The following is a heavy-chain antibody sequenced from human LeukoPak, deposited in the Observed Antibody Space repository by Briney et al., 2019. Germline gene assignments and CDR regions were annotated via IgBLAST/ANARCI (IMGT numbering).Heavy chain of an antibody. Sequence: PSETLSLTCTVSGGSISSSSYYWGWIRQPPGKGLEWIGSIYYSGSTYYNPSLKSRVTISVDTSKNQFSLKLSSVTAADTAVYYCARRRDIVVVPVDASSPAGSFDPWGQGTLVTVSS. J-gene: IGHJ5*02. D-gene: IGHD2-2*01. CDR3: ARRRDIVVVPVDASSPAGSFDP. CDR2: IYYSGST. CDR1: GGSISSSSYY. V-gene: IGHV4-39*01.